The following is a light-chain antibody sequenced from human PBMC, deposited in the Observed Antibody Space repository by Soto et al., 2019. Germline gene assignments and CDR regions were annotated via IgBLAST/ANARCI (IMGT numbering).Light chain of an antibody. V-gene: IGLV1-40*01. CDR2: GNN. J-gene: IGLJ1*01. Sequence: QAVLTQPPSVSGAPGQRVTVSCTGSSSNIGAGRDVHWYQQVPGTAPKLLIYGNNNRPSGVPDRFSGSKSGTSVSLAITGLQAEDEADYYCQSYDNSLSAYVFGTGTKLTVL. CDR3: QSYDNSLSAYV. CDR1: SSNIGAGRD.